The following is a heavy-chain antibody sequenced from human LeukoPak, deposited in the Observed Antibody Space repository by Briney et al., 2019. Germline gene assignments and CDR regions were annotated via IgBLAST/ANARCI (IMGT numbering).Heavy chain of an antibody. CDR2: ISGSSSTI. CDR1: GFTFSGYS. CDR3: ARDPGNFDY. Sequence: PGGSLRLSCAASGFTFSGYSMNWVRQAPGKGLEWVSYISGSSSTIHYADSVKGRFTISRDNAKNSLHLQMNSLRDEDTAVYYCARDPGNFDYWGQGTLVTVSS. D-gene: IGHD6-13*01. V-gene: IGHV3-48*02. J-gene: IGHJ4*02.